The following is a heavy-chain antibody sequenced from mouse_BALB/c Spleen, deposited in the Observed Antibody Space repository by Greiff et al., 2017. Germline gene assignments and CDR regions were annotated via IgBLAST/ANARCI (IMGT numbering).Heavy chain of an antibody. CDR3: ARGPSTMIYFDD. J-gene: IGHJ2*01. V-gene: IGHV7-3*02. D-gene: IGHD2-4*01. CDR2: IRNKANGYTT. CDR1: GFTFTDYY. Sequence: EVKLVESGGGLVQPGGSLRLSCATSGFTFTDYYMSWVRQPPGKALEWLGFIRNKANGYTTEYSASVKGRFTISRDNSQSILYLQMNTLRAEDSATYYCARGPSTMIYFDDWGQGTTLTVSS.